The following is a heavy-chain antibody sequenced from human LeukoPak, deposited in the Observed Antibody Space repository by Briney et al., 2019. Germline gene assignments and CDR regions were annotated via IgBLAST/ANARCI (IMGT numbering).Heavy chain of an antibody. CDR1: GFTFSSYA. CDR3: AKFYDILTSYFDY. Sequence: QPGGSLRLSCAASGFTFSSYAMSWVRQSPGKGLEWVSGLSGGGGSTYYAYYTDSVKGRFTISRDNLKNTLYLEMNSLRAEDTAVYYCAKFYDILTSYFDYWGQGTLVTVSS. J-gene: IGHJ4*02. CDR2: LSGGGGST. V-gene: IGHV3-23*01. D-gene: IGHD3-9*01.